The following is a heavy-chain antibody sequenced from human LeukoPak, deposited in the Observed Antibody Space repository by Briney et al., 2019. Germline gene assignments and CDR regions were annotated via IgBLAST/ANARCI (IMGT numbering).Heavy chain of an antibody. CDR3: ARGQQWLVDNH. V-gene: IGHV4-31*03. CDR2: IYYSGST. D-gene: IGHD6-19*01. J-gene: IGHJ4*02. Sequence: SETLSLTCTVSGGSISSGGYYWSWIRQHPGKGLEWIGYIYYSGSTYYNPSLKSRVTISVDTSKNQFSLKLSSVTAADTAVYYCARGQQWLVDNHWGQGTLVTVSS. CDR1: GGSISSGGYY.